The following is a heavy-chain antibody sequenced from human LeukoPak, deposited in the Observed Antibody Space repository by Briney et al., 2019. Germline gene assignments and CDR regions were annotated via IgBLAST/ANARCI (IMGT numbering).Heavy chain of an antibody. CDR1: GYAFTSYY. CDR3: ARVAQLERLYCFDS. J-gene: IGHJ5*01. CDR2: IDPSGGST. D-gene: IGHD1-1*01. Sequence: ASVKVSFKASGYAFTSYYLHWVRQTPGQGLEWMGMIDPSGGSTLYAQKFQGRVTVTRDTSTGTVYMELTSLRSDDTAMYYCARVAQLERLYCFDSWGQGTLVTVSS. V-gene: IGHV1-46*01.